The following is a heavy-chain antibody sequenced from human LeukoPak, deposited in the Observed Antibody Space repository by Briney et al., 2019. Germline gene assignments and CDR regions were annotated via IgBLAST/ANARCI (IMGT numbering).Heavy chain of an antibody. CDR2: ISTNGGST. CDR3: ALYLRVRGDY. CDR1: GFTFGSYA. D-gene: IGHD3-10*01. Sequence: GGSLRLSCAASGFTFGSYAMHWVRQAPGKGLEYVSAISTNGGSTYYANSVKGRFTISRDNSKNTLYLQMGSLRAEDTAVYYCALYLRVRGDYWGQGTLVSVSS. V-gene: IGHV3-64*01. J-gene: IGHJ4*02.